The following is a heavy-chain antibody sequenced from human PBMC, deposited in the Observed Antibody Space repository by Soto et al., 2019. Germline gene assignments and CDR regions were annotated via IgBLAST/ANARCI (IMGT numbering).Heavy chain of an antibody. CDR2: TYYRSKWYN. Sequence: SQTLSLTCAISGDSVSSNSAAWNWIRQSPSRGLEWLGRTYYRSKWYNDYAVSVKSRITINPDTSKNQFSLQLNSVTPEDTAVYYCARESSAIGARVGAIAPWGQGTLVTVSS. V-gene: IGHV6-1*01. J-gene: IGHJ5*02. CDR1: GDSVSSNSAA. D-gene: IGHD1-26*01. CDR3: ARESSAIGARVGAIAP.